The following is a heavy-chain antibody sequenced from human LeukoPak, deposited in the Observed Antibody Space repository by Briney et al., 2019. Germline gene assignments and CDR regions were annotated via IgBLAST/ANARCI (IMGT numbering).Heavy chain of an antibody. Sequence: GASVKVSCKASGGTFSSYAISWVRQAPGQGLEWMGGIIPIFGTANYAQKFQGRVTITADESTSTVYMELSSLRSEDTAVYYCASTHLPTVTLFDYWGQGTLVTVSS. J-gene: IGHJ4*02. D-gene: IGHD4-17*01. CDR3: ASTHLPTVTLFDY. V-gene: IGHV1-69*01. CDR1: GGTFSSYA. CDR2: IIPIFGTA.